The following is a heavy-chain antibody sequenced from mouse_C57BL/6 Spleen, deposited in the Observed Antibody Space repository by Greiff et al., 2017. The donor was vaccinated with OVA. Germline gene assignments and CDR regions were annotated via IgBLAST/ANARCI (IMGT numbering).Heavy chain of an antibody. CDR2: IHPNSGST. CDR1: GYTFTSYW. D-gene: IGHD2-4*01. Sequence: QVQLKQPGAELVKPGASVKLSCKASGYTFTSYWMHWVKQRPGQGLEWIGMIHPNSGSTNYNEKFKSKATLTVDKSSSTAYMQLSSLTSEDSAVYYCARDDYDGFAYWGQGTLVTVSA. CDR3: ARDDYDGFAY. V-gene: IGHV1-64*01. J-gene: IGHJ3*01.